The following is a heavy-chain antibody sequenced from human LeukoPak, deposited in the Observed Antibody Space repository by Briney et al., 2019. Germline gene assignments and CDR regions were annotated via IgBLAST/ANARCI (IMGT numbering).Heavy chain of an antibody. D-gene: IGHD6-13*01. Sequence: PSETLSLTCTVSGGSINGYYWSWIRQPAGKGLEWIGRIYNSESINYNPSLKSRVTMSIDTSKSQFSLKLNSVTAADTAVYYCARDRSSSYTRDWFDPWGQGALATVSS. CDR1: GGSINGYY. J-gene: IGHJ5*02. CDR3: ARDRSSSYTRDWFDP. V-gene: IGHV4-4*07. CDR2: IYNSESI.